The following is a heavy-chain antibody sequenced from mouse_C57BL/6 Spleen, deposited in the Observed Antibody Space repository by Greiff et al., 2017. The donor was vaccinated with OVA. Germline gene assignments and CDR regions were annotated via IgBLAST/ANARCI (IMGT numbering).Heavy chain of an antibody. CDR1: GYTFTSYG. CDR3: SHYYGSSSYFDY. Sequence: VQLQQSGAELARPGASVKLSCKASGYTFTSYGTSWVKQRPGQGLEWIGEIYPRSGNTYYNEKFKGKATLTADKSSSTAYMELRSLTSEDSAVYFCSHYYGSSSYFDYWGQGTTLTVSS. J-gene: IGHJ2*01. V-gene: IGHV1-81*01. CDR2: IYPRSGNT. D-gene: IGHD1-1*01.